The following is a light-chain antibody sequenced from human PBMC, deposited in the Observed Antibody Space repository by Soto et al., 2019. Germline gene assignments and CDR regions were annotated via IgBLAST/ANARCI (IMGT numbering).Light chain of an antibody. CDR3: QQSLSLPLT. J-gene: IGKJ4*01. Sequence: DIQMTQSPSSLSASVGDRVTITCRASQSIATYLNWYQQKPGKAPKLLIYAASSLESADPSRFSGGGSGTDFSLTISSLQPEDSATYYCQQSLSLPLTFGGGTEVEIK. V-gene: IGKV1-39*01. CDR2: AAS. CDR1: QSIATY.